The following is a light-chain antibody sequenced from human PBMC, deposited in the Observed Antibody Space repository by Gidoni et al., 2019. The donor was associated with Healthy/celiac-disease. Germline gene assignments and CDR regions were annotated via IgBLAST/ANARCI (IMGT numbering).Light chain of an antibody. CDR1: QSMSSY. CDR2: AAS. Sequence: DIQMTQSPSSLSASVGDRVTITCRASQSMSSYLNWYQQKPGKAPKLLIYAASSLQRGVPSRCSGSGSGTDCTLTISSLQPEDFATYYCQQSYSTPCFGQGTKLEIK. CDR3: QQSYSTPC. J-gene: IGKJ2*03. V-gene: IGKV1-39*01.